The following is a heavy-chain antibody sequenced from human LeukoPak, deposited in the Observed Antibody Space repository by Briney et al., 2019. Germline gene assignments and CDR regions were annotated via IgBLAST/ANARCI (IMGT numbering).Heavy chain of an antibody. D-gene: IGHD4-23*01. Sequence: PGGSLRLSCAASGFTVSSNYMSWVRQAPGKGLEYVSLIYSDDTTYYADSVKGRFTISRDNSKSTLYLQMNSLRAEDTAVYHCASESPLYYGGNSGYWGQRTLVTVSS. CDR1: GFTVSSNY. CDR3: ASESPLYYGGNSGY. V-gene: IGHV3-53*01. CDR2: IYSDDTT. J-gene: IGHJ4*02.